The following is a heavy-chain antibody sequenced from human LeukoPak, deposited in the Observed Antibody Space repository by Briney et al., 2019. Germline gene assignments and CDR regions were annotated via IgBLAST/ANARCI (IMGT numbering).Heavy chain of an antibody. V-gene: IGHV4-34*01. D-gene: IGHD3-3*01. CDR2: INHSGST. CDR3: AKSPQGYWRGYYHYFEY. J-gene: IGHJ4*02. CDR1: AGSFKNYF. Sequence: SETLSLTCAVYAGSFKNYFWSWTRQPPGKGLEWIGEINHSGSTNYNPSLKSRVTISVDTSKNQFSLKLSSVTAADTAVYYCAKSPQGYWRGYYHYFEYWGRGALVTVSS.